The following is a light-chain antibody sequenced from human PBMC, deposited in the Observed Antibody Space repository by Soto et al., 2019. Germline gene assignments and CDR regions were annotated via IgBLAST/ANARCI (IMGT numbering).Light chain of an antibody. V-gene: IGLV2-14*01. CDR1: SSDIGGYNY. CDR3: SSYTSTYTYV. CDR2: EVS. J-gene: IGLJ1*01. Sequence: QSALTQPAPVSGSPGQSSTISCTGTSSDIGGYNYVSWYQQYPGKAPKLMIYEVSNRPSGVSYRFSGSKSGNTASLTISGLQAEDEADYYCSSYTSTYTYVFGTGTKVTVL.